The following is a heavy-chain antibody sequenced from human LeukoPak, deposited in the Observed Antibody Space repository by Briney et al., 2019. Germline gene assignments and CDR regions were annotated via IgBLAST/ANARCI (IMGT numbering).Heavy chain of an antibody. D-gene: IGHD6-6*01. CDR1: GFTFSSYT. J-gene: IGHJ3*02. CDR2: ISGSGGST. V-gene: IGHV3-23*01. CDR3: AKDRAARPTGAFDI. Sequence: QPGGSLRLSCAASGFTFSSYTVSWVRQAPGKGLEWVSAISGSGGSTYYADSVKGRFTISRDNSKNTLYLQMNSLRAEDTAVYYCAKDRAARPTGAFDIWGQGTMVTVSS.